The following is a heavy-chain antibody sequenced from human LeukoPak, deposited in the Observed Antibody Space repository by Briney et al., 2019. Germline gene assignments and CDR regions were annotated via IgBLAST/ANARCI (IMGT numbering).Heavy chain of an antibody. CDR2: ISSSSSYI. CDR1: GFTFSSYS. J-gene: IGHJ4*02. V-gene: IGHV3-21*01. CDR3: ARGIVVVVAALVY. D-gene: IGHD2-15*01. Sequence: GGSLRLSCAASGFTFSSYSMNWVRQAPGKGLEWVSSISSSSSYIYYADSVKGRFTISRDNAKNSLYLQMNSLRAEDTAVYYCARGIVVVVAALVYWGQGTLVTVSS.